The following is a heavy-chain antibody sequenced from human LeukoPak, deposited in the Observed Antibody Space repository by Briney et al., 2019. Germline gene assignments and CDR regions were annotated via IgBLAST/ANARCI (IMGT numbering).Heavy chain of an antibody. CDR3: ARGGLEPVDY. J-gene: IGHJ4*02. V-gene: IGHV3-74*01. CDR2: INEDGSTT. Sequence: GGSLRLSCAASGFTFSRYWMHWVRQAPGKGLVWVSRINEDGSTTSYADSVKGRFTISRDNAKNTLYLQMSGLRDEDTAVYYCARGGLEPVDYWGQGTLVTVPS. D-gene: IGHD1-14*01. CDR1: GFTFSRYW.